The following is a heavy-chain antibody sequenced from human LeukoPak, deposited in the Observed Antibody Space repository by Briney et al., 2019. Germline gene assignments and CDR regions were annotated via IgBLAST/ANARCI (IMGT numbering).Heavy chain of an antibody. CDR1: GFTFSSYA. CDR2: IKQDGSEK. J-gene: IGHJ4*02. V-gene: IGHV3-7*01. Sequence: PGGSLRLSCAASGFTFSSYAMSWVRQAPGKGLEWVANIKQDGSEKYYVDSVKGRFTISRDNAKNSLYLQMNSLRAEDTAVYYCARTSGSYDWGQGTLVTVSS. CDR3: ARTSGSYD. D-gene: IGHD1-26*01.